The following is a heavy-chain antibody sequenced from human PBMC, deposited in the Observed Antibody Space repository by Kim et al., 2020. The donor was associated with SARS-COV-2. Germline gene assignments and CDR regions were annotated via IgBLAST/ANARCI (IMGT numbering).Heavy chain of an antibody. V-gene: IGHV3-73*01. CDR1: GFTFSGSA. J-gene: IGHJ4*02. CDR3: TRRDFDWLFAPFDY. D-gene: IGHD3-9*01. Sequence: GGSLRLSCAASGFTFSGSAMHWVRQASGKGLEWVGRIRSKANSYATAYAASVKGRFTISRDDSKNTAYLQMNSLKTEDTAVYYCTRRDFDWLFAPFDYWGQGTLVTVSS. CDR2: IRSKANSYAT.